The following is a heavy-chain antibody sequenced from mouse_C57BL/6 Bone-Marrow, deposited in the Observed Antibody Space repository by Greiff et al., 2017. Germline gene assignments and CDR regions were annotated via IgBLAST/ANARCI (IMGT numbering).Heavy chain of an antibody. D-gene: IGHD1-1*01. V-gene: IGHV1-39*01. Sequence: QLQQSGPELVKPGASVQISCKASGYSFSDYNMNWVKQSNGKSLEWIGVFNPKYGTTRYNQKFKGKATLTVDQSSSTAYMQLNSLTSEDSAVYYCARGGSSYPDWYFDVWGTGTTVTVSS. CDR1: GYSFSDYN. CDR3: ARGGSSYPDWYFDV. J-gene: IGHJ1*03. CDR2: FNPKYGTT.